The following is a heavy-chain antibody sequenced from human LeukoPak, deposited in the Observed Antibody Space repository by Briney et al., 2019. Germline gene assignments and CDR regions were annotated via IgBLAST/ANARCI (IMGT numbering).Heavy chain of an antibody. J-gene: IGHJ4*02. CDR1: GFTFSSCW. D-gene: IGHD3-22*01. CDR3: ARDPHPHSSSSGTDY. V-gene: IGHV3-7*01. CDR2: IKQDGSEK. Sequence: GGSLRLSCAASGFTFSSCWMSWVRQAPGKGLEWVANIKQDGSEKYYVDSVKGRFTISRDNAKNSLYLQMNSLRAEDTAVYYCARDPHPHSSSSGTDYWGQGILVTVSS.